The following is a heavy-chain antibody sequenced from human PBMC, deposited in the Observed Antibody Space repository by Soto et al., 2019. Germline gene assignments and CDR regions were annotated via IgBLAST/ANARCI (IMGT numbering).Heavy chain of an antibody. J-gene: IGHJ2*01. Sequence: QVQLVQSGAEVKNPGASVKVSCKTSGYIFINYAMHWVRQAPGQRLEWMGWINGGSGKTEYSQSFQGRVTITRDTSASTVYMELSSLTSEDTAVFYCARYGYSSGWYRWYFDLWGRGTLVTVSS. V-gene: IGHV1-3*01. D-gene: IGHD6-19*01. CDR1: GYIFINYA. CDR3: ARYGYSSGWYRWYFDL. CDR2: INGGSGKT.